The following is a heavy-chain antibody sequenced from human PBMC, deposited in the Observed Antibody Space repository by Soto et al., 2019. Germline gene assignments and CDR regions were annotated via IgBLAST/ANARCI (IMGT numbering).Heavy chain of an antibody. J-gene: IGHJ4*02. V-gene: IGHV3-11*01. CDR1: DFIFRDSY. D-gene: IGHD6-19*01. Sequence: LRLSCAASDFIFRDSYMSWIRHAPGKGLEWVSSINGDAGTTYYADSVKGRFTISRDNANNLLFLKMSSLRADDTAMYYCARTRYSSGWNDYWGQGTLVTVSS. CDR3: ARTRYSSGWNDY. CDR2: INGDAGTT.